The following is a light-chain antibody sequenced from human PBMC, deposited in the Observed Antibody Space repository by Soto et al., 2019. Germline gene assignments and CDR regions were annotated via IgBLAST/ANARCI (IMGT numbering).Light chain of an antibody. V-gene: IGLV1-40*01. CDR3: QSYDSSLSADV. Sequence: QSVLTQPPSVSGAPGQRVTISCTGGDSNIGAGYDVHWYQQLPGTAPKLLIYGNNNRPSGVPDRFSGSKSGPSSSLAIAGLQAEDETDYYCQSYDSSLSADVFGTGTKLTVL. J-gene: IGLJ1*01. CDR2: GNN. CDR1: DSNIGAGYD.